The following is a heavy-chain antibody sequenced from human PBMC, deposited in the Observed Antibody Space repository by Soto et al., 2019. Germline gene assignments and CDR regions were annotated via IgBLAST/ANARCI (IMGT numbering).Heavy chain of an antibody. Sequence: SETLSLTCAVSGGSISSSDWWSWVRQPPGKGLEWIGEIYHSGSTNYNPSLKSRVTISVDKSKNQFSLKLSSVTAADTAVYYCARKGYCSGGSCSHWYFDLWGRGTLVTVSS. D-gene: IGHD2-15*01. V-gene: IGHV4-4*02. CDR2: IYHSGST. CDR1: GGSISSSDW. CDR3: ARKGYCSGGSCSHWYFDL. J-gene: IGHJ2*01.